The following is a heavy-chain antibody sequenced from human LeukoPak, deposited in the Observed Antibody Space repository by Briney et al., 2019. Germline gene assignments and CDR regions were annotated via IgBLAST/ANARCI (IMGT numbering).Heavy chain of an antibody. CDR1: GFTFSSYA. CDR3: ARRGGNYHPFDY. D-gene: IGHD1-7*01. Sequence: GGSLRLSCAASGFTFSSYAMSWVRQAPGKGLEWVSAISGSGGSTYYADSVKGRFTISRDNSKNTLYLQMNSLRAEDTAAYYCARRGGNYHPFDYWGQGTLVTVSS. CDR2: ISGSGGST. V-gene: IGHV3-23*01. J-gene: IGHJ4*02.